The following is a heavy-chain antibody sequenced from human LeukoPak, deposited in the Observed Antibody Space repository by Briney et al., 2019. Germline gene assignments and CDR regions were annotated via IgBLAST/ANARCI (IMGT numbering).Heavy chain of an antibody. CDR3: ARHPPQGRPYYYGSGLHFDY. V-gene: IGHV3-23*01. CDR2: ISGSGSSI. J-gene: IGHJ4*02. Sequence: GGSLRLSCAASGFTFSSYGMSWVRQAPGKGLEWVSAISGSGSSIYYADSVKGRFTISRDNSKNTLYLQMNSLRAEDTAVYYCARHPPQGRPYYYGSGLHFDYWGQGTLVTVSS. D-gene: IGHD3-10*01. CDR1: GFTFSSYG.